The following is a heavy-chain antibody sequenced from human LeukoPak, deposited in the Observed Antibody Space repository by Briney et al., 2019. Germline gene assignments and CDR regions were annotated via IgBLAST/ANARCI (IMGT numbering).Heavy chain of an antibody. CDR3: ARVFTVYRLSLDY. CDR2: INPSGGST. J-gene: IGHJ4*02. Sequence: GASVKVSCKASGYTFTSYYVHWVRQAPGQGLEWMGFINPSGGSTTYAQHFQGRVTMSRDTSTSTVYMELSSLRSEDTAVYYCARVFTVYRLSLDYWDQGTLVTVSS. CDR1: GYTFTSYY. V-gene: IGHV1-46*01. D-gene: IGHD3-16*02.